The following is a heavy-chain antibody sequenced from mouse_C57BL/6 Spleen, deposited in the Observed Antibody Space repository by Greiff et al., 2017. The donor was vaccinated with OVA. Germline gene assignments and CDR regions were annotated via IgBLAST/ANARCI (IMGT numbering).Heavy chain of an antibody. J-gene: IGHJ3*01. CDR1: GYTFTSYW. CDR3: ARDLIRAWFAY. CDR2: INPNSGST. Sequence: QVQLQQPGAELVKPGASVKLSCKASGYTFTSYWMHWVKQRPGKGLEWIGMINPNSGSTNYNEKFKSKATLTVDKSSSTAYMQLRSLTSEDSAVYYCARDLIRAWFAYWGQGTLVTVSA. V-gene: IGHV1-64*01.